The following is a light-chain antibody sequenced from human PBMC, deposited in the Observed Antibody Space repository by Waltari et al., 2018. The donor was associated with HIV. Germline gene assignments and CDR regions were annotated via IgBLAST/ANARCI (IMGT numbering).Light chain of an antibody. J-gene: IGLJ2*01. CDR2: RNN. V-gene: IGLV1-47*01. Sequence: QSVLTQPPSMSGTPGQTVTISCSGGSSNIGSNYVFWYQHLPGAAPKLLISRNNQRPCGVTDRFSGSNYGTSASLASSGLRSEDEAEYYCAAWDDSLSGHLIFGGGTKLTV. CDR1: SSNIGSNY. CDR3: AAWDDSLSGHLI.